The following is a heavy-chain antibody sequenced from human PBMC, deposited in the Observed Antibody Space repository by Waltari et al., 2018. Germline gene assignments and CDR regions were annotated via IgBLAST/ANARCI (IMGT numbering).Heavy chain of an antibody. J-gene: IGHJ4*02. D-gene: IGHD2-15*01. Sequence: QVQLVQSGAEVKKAGSSVMVSCKASAGTFSSYAINWVRQAPAQGLEWMGGIIPILGIANYAQKFQGRVTITADKSTSTAYMELSSLRSEDTAVYYCARDGYCSGGSCYSPFDYWGQGTLVTVSS. CDR1: AGTFSSYA. CDR2: IIPILGIA. V-gene: IGHV1-69*10. CDR3: ARDGYCSGGSCYSPFDY.